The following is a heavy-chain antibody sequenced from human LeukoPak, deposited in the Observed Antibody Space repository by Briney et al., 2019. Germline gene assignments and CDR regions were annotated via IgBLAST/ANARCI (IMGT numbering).Heavy chain of an antibody. Sequence: ASVKASCKASGYTFTSYGISWVRQAPGQGLEWMGWISAYNGNTNYAQKLQGRVTMTTDTSTSTAYMELRSLRSDDTAVYYCAREDDILTGYYSFDYWGQGTLVTVSS. CDR1: GYTFTSYG. CDR2: ISAYNGNT. CDR3: AREDDILTGYYSFDY. V-gene: IGHV1-18*01. D-gene: IGHD3-9*01. J-gene: IGHJ4*02.